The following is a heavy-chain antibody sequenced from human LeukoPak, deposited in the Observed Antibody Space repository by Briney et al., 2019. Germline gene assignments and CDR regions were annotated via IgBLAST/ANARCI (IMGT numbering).Heavy chain of an antibody. D-gene: IGHD2-8*02. CDR3: ARATTAYCTGGICPNFDY. CDR1: GGSITRYY. V-gene: IGHV4-59*07. J-gene: IGHJ4*02. Sequence: SDTLSLTCTVSGGSITRYYWSWIRQPPGGGLEGVGYVYYSGSTNHNPSLKSRVHISVDTSKNQFSLKLTSVTAADTALYYCARATTAYCTGGICPNFDYWGQGTLVTVSS. CDR2: VYYSGST.